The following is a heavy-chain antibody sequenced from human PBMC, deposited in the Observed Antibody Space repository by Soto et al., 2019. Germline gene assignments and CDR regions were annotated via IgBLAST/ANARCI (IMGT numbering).Heavy chain of an antibody. CDR3: ARGRHGDY. Sequence: QVHLVQSGAEVKKPGASVKVSCKGSGYGFTTYGITWVRQAPGQGLEWMAWISAHNGNANSAQKRQGRVTVTRDTSTSTAYMELRSLRSDGADVYYCARGRHGDYWGQGALVTVSS. J-gene: IGHJ4*02. CDR2: ISAHNGNA. CDR1: GYGFTTYG. V-gene: IGHV1-18*01.